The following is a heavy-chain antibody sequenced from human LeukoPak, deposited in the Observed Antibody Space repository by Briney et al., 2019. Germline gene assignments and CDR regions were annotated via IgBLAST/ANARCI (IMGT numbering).Heavy chain of an antibody. CDR3: ARGVAGTGAYDY. CDR1: GGTFSSYA. CDR2: IIPILGIA. V-gene: IGHV1-69*04. Sequence: SVKVSCKASGGTFSSYAISWVRQAPGQGLEWMGRIIPILGIANYAQKFQGRVTITADKSTSTAYMELSSLRSEDTAVYYCARGVAGTGAYDYWGQGTLVTVSP. J-gene: IGHJ4*02. D-gene: IGHD6-19*01.